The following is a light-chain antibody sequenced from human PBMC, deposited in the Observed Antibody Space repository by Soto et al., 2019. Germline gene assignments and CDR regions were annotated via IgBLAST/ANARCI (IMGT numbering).Light chain of an antibody. CDR1: QSISSW. CDR2: KAS. CDR3: QQYNSYPWT. V-gene: IGKV1-5*03. J-gene: IGKJ1*01. Sequence: DIQMTQSPSTLSASVGDRVTITCRASQSISSWLAWYQQKPGKAPKLLIYKASSLESGVPSRFSGSGSGTEFTLTISSLQPDDFATYYCQQYNSYPWTFGHGPNVEIK.